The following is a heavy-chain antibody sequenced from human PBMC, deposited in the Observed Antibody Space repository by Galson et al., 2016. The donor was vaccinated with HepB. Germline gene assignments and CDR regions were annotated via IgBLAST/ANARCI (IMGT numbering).Heavy chain of an antibody. D-gene: IGHD2-21*01. V-gene: IGHV3-23*01. CDR2: VGSSGKST. J-gene: IGHJ4*02. CDR3: AKHSEEVMANFDH. CDR1: GFAFHVFS. Sequence: SLRLSCAAPGFAFHVFSMSWLRQAPGKGLEWVAGVGSSGKSTYYAASVKGRFTISRDFSKKMVYLQIDSLRAEDTAEYFCAKHSEEVMANFDHWGQGTLLVVSS.